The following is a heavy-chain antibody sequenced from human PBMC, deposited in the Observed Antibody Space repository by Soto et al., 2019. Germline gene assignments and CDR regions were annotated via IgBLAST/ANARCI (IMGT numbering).Heavy chain of an antibody. V-gene: IGHV3-11*01. D-gene: IGHD1-26*01. Sequence: PGGSLRLSCAASGFTFSDYYMSWIRQAPGKGLEWVSYISSSGSTIYYADSVKGRFTISRDNAKNSLYLQMNSLRAEDTAVYYCARDNREWEPYSTTDYWGQGTLVTVSS. J-gene: IGHJ4*02. CDR3: ARDNREWEPYSTTDY. CDR1: GFTFSDYY. CDR2: ISSSGSTI.